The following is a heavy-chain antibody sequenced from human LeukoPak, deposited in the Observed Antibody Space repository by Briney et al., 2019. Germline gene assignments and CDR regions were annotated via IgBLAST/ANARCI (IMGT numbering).Heavy chain of an antibody. V-gene: IGHV3-23*01. CDR3: ATPSTNWNYEPFDY. CDR1: GFTFSSYA. Sequence: GGSLRLSCAASGFTFSSYAMSWVRQAPGKGLEWVSAISGSGGSTYYADSVKGRFTISRDNSKNTLYLQMNSLRAEDTAVYYCATPSTNWNYEPFDYWGQGTLVTVSS. CDR2: ISGSGGST. J-gene: IGHJ4*02. D-gene: IGHD1-7*01.